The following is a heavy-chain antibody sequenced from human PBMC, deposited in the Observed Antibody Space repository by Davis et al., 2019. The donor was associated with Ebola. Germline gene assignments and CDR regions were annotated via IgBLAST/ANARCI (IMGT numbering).Heavy chain of an antibody. CDR1: GGSISSYY. CDR2: IYYSGST. CDR3: ARAYYDFWSGYYYYMDV. Sequence: PSETLSLTCTVSGGSISSYYWSWIRQPPGKGLEWIGYIYYSGSTNYNPSLKSRVTISVDTSKNQFSLKLSSVTAADTAVYYCARAYYDFWSGYYYYMDVWGKGTTVTVSS. D-gene: IGHD3-3*01. J-gene: IGHJ6*03. V-gene: IGHV4-59*08.